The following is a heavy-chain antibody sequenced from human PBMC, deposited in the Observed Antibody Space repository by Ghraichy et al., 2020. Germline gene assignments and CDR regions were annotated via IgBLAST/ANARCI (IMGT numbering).Heavy chain of an antibody. V-gene: IGHV3-7*03. CDR1: GFTFSSSW. D-gene: IGHD3-10*01. CDR2: IKYDGSEK. Sequence: LSLTCAASGFTFSSSWMSWVRQAPGKGLEWVASIKYDGSEKHYVDSVKGRFTVSRDNAKNSLFLQMNSLRAEDTAVYYCARLMGTVTIFDCWGQGTLVTVSS. J-gene: IGHJ4*02. CDR3: ARLMGTVTIFDC.